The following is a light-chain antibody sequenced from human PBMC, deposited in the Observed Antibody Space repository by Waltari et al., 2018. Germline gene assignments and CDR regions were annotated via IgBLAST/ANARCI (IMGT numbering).Light chain of an antibody. CDR2: EGS. V-gene: IGLV2-23*03. CDR1: SSDVGSYNL. Sequence: QSALTQPAPVSGSPGQSITISCTGTSSDVGSYNLVSWYQQHPGKAPKLMIYEGSKRPSGVSNRFSGSKSGNTASLTISGLQAEDEADYYCCSYAGSSTFVFGTGTKVNVL. CDR3: CSYAGSSTFV. J-gene: IGLJ1*01.